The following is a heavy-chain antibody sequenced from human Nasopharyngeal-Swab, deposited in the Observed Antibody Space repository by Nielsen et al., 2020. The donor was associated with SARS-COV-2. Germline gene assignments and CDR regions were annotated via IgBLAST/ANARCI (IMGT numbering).Heavy chain of an antibody. D-gene: IGHD5-24*01. CDR3: ARRLYYNSGPMDV. V-gene: IGHV2-5*02. J-gene: IGHJ6*03. Sequence: SGPTLVKPTQTLTLTCTFSGFSLTTGGMGVGWIRQPPGKALEWLAFIYWDDERYRPSLQTRLTITKDTSRNQVVLRMTNMDPADTATYYCARRLYYNSGPMDVWGKGTTVTVSS. CDR1: GFSLTTGGMG. CDR2: IYWDDE.